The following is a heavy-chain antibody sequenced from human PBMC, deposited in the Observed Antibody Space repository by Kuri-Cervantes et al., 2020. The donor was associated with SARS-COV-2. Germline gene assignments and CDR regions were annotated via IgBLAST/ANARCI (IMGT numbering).Heavy chain of an antibody. CDR2: ISRNSGAR. D-gene: IGHD6-13*01. J-gene: IGHJ6*02. Sequence: GGSLRLSCAASGFTFDDYAMHWVRQAPGKGLEWVSGISRNSGARGYADSVKGRFTISRDNAKNSLYLQMNSLRAEDTALYYCAKDMHLSIAAAGTGTTFYYYYGMDVWGQGTTVTVSS. CDR1: GFTFDDYA. V-gene: IGHV3-9*01. CDR3: AKDMHLSIAAAGTGTTFYYYYGMDV.